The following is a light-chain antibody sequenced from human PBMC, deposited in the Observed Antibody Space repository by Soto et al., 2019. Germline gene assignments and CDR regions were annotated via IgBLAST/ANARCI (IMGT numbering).Light chain of an antibody. V-gene: IGLV3-9*01. CDR2: RDS. J-gene: IGLJ2*01. CDR3: QVWDSSTGV. Sequence: SYELTQPLSVSVALGQTARSTCGGNNIGSKNVHWYQQKPRQAPVLVIYRDSNRPSGIPERFSGSNSGNTAMLTISRAQAGDEADYYCQVWDSSTGVFGGGTKLTVL. CDR1: NIGSKN.